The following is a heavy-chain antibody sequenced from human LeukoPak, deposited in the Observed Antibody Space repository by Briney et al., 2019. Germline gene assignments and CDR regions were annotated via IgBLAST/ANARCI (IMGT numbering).Heavy chain of an antibody. CDR1: GFTFSNYS. CDR3: ARVLGGSGSYSYFDY. D-gene: IGHD3-10*01. CDR2: VIRSSSTI. J-gene: IGHJ4*02. V-gene: IGHV3-48*01. Sequence: GGSLRLSCAASGFTFSNYSMNWVRQAPGKGLEWVSYVIRSSSTIYYADSVKGRFTISRDNAKNSLYLQMNSLRAEDTAVYYCARVLGGSGSYSYFDYWGQGTLVTVSS.